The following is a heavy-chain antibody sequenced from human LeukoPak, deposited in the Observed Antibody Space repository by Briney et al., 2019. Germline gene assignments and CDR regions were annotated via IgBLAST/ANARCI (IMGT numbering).Heavy chain of an antibody. CDR1: GGTFSTFS. CDR3: ARVDRYHYYLDV. J-gene: IGHJ6*03. CDR2: FIPVFGTA. V-gene: IGHV1-69*05. Sequence: PVKVSCKASGGTFSTFSITWVRQAPGQGLEWMEGFIPVFGTANYAQQFQGRVTVATDESTSTAYLELSSLRSEDTAIYYCARVDRYHYYLDVWGKGTTVTVSS.